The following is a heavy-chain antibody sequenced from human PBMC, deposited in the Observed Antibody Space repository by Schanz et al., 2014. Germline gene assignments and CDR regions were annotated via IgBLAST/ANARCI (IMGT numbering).Heavy chain of an antibody. V-gene: IGHV1-18*01. Sequence: QVHLVQSGPEVKKPGATVKVSCKASGYIFINSGISWVRQAPGQGLEWMGWISAYNGNTKYPQKLQGRVTMTTDTSTSTAYMELRSLRSDDTAVYYCAKAEYDILTDSYSRLDPWGQGTLVTVSS. J-gene: IGHJ5*02. CDR2: ISAYNGNT. CDR1: GYIFINSG. CDR3: AKAEYDILTDSYSRLDP. D-gene: IGHD3-9*01.